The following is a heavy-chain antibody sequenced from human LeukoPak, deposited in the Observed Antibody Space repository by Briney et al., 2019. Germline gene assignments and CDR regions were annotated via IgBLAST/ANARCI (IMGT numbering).Heavy chain of an antibody. D-gene: IGHD3-10*01. V-gene: IGHV4-34*01. Sequence: SETLSLTCAVYGGSFSGYYWNWIRQPPGKGLEWIGEVDHSGSANYNPSLKSRVTMSVDTSKNQFSLKLTSVTAADTAVYYCARKGPNGSGKVNYWGQGTLVSVSS. CDR2: VDHSGSA. CDR1: GGSFSGYY. J-gene: IGHJ4*02. CDR3: ARKGPNGSGKVNY.